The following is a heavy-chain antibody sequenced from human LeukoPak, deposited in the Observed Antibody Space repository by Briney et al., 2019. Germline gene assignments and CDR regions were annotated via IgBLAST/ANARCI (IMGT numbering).Heavy chain of an antibody. V-gene: IGHV3-21*01. D-gene: IGHD1-26*01. CDR3: ARDLGGNGLPHFDY. Sequence: GGSLRLSCAASGFTFSSYSMNWVRQAPGKGLEWVSSISSSSSYIYYADSVKGRFTISRDNAKNSLYLQMNSLRAEDTAVYYCARDLGGNGLPHFDYWGQGTLVTVSS. CDR1: GFTFSSYS. J-gene: IGHJ4*02. CDR2: ISSSSSYI.